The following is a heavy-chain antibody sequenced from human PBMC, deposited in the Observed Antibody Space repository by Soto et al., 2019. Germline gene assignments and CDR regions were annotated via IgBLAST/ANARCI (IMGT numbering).Heavy chain of an antibody. V-gene: IGHV3-20*01. D-gene: IGHD2-2*01. J-gene: IGHJ6*03. CDR2: INWNGGST. CDR1: GFTFDDYG. Sequence: GGSLRLSCAASGFTFDDYGMSWVRQAPGKGLEWVSGINWNGGSTGYADSVKGRFTISRDNAKNSLYLQMNSLRAEDTALYHCARARWDCSSTSCYYYYMDVWGKGTTVTVSS. CDR3: ARARWDCSSTSCYYYYMDV.